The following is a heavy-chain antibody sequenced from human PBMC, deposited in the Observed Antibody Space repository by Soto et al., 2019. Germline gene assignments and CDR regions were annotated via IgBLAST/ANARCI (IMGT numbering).Heavy chain of an antibody. D-gene: IGHD3-10*01. CDR1: GFTFSSYA. Sequence: GGSLRLSCAASGFTFSSYAMSWVRQAPGKGLEWVSAISGSGGSTYYADSVKGRFTISRDNSKNTLYLQMNSLRAEDTAVYYCANGRFYGSGSYQVYWGQGTRVTVSS. CDR3: ANGRFYGSGSYQVY. J-gene: IGHJ4*02. CDR2: ISGSGGST. V-gene: IGHV3-23*01.